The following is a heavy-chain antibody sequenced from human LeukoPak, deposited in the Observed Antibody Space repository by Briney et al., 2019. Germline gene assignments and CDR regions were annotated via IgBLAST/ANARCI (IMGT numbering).Heavy chain of an antibody. V-gene: IGHV3-33*01. J-gene: IGHJ4*02. Sequence: GRSLRLSCAASGFTFSSYGMHWVRQAPGKGLEWVAVIWYDGSNKYYADSVKGRFTISRDNSKNTLYLQMNSLRAEDTAVYCCAREVELSADYWGQGTLVTVSS. D-gene: IGHD3-16*02. CDR1: GFTFSSYG. CDR2: IWYDGSNK. CDR3: AREVELSADY.